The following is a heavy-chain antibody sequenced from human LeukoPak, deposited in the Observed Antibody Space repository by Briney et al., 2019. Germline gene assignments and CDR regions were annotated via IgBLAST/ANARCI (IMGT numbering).Heavy chain of an antibody. CDR3: ARVSSSAIFDY. CDR1: GFTFSSYW. V-gene: IGHV3-7*01. CDR2: IKQDGSEK. D-gene: IGHD6-6*01. J-gene: IGHJ4*02. Sequence: GGTLRLSCAASGFTFSSYWMSWVRQPPGKGLEWVANIKQDGSEKYYVDSVKGRFTISRDNAKNSLYLQMNSLRAEDTAVYYCARVSSSAIFDYWGQGTLVTVSS.